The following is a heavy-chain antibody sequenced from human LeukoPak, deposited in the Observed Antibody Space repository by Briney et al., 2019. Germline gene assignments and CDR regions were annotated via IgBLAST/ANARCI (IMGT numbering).Heavy chain of an antibody. Sequence: SGPTLVNPTQTLTLTCTFSGFSLSTSGVGVGWIRQPPGKALEWLALIYWDDDKRYSPSLKSRLTITKDTSKNQVVLTMTNMDPVDTATYYCAYYYDSSGYYYANWFDPWGQGTLDTVSS. J-gene: IGHJ5*02. CDR3: AYYYDSSGYYYANWFDP. V-gene: IGHV2-5*02. CDR1: GFSLSTSGVG. D-gene: IGHD3-22*01. CDR2: IYWDDDK.